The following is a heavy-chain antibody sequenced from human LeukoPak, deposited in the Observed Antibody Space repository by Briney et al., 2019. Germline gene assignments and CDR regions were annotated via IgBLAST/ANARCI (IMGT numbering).Heavy chain of an antibody. V-gene: IGHV4-59*08. D-gene: IGHD1-26*01. J-gene: IGHJ4*02. CDR2: IYYSGST. CDR1: GDSIDSYY. CDR3: ARQGIVGATTVDY. Sequence: SETLSLTCTVSGDSIDSYYWSWIRQPPGKGLEWIGYIYYSGSTNYNPSLKSRVTISVDTSKNQFSLKLSSVTAADTAVYYCARQGIVGATTVDYWGQGTLVTVSS.